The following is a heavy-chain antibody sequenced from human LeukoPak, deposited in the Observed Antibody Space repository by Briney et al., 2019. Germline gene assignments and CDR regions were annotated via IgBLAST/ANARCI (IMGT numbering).Heavy chain of an antibody. CDR2: IRYDGSNK. D-gene: IGHD1-20*01. CDR1: GFTFSSYG. V-gene: IGHV3-30*02. Sequence: GGSLRLSCAASGFTFSSYGMHWVRQAPGKGLEWVAFIRYDGSNKYYADSVKGRFTISRDNAKNSLYLQMNSLRAEDTAVYYCARRELTGKDYWGQGTLVTVSS. CDR3: ARRELTGKDY. J-gene: IGHJ4*02.